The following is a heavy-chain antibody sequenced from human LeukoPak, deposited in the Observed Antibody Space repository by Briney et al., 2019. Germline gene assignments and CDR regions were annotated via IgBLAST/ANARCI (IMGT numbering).Heavy chain of an antibody. CDR2: ISSSGSTI. CDR1: GFTFSSYE. V-gene: IGHV3-48*03. CDR3: AELGITMIGGV. D-gene: IGHD3-10*02. J-gene: IGHJ6*04. Sequence: GGSLRLSCAASGFTFSSYEMNWVRQAPGKGLEWVSYISSSGSTIYYVDSVKGRFTISRDNAKNSLDLQMNSLRAEDTAVYYCAELGITMIGGVWGKGTTVTISS.